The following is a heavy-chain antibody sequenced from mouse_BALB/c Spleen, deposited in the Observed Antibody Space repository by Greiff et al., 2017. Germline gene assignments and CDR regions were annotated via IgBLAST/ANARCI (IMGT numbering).Heavy chain of an antibody. Sequence: VKLLESGPGLVAPSQSLSITCTVSGFSLTGYGVNWVRQPPGKGLEWLGMIWGDGSTDYNSALKSRLSISKDNSKSQVFLKMNSLQTDDTARYYCARDGDYRYDGRPWFAYWGQGTLVTVSA. CDR1: GFSLTGYG. CDR3: ARDGDYRYDGRPWFAY. J-gene: IGHJ3*01. D-gene: IGHD2-14*01. CDR2: IWGDGST. V-gene: IGHV2-6-7*02.